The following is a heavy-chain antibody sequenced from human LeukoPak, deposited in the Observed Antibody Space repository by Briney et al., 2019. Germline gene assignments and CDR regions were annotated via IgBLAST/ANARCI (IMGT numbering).Heavy chain of an antibody. CDR1: GYSISSGYY. CDR2: IYHSGST. J-gene: IGHJ4*02. Sequence: SETLSLTCAASGYSISSGYYWGWIRQPPGKGLEWIGSIYHSGSTYYNPSLKSRVTISVDTSKNQFSLKLSSVTAADTAVYYCARDREAGYYFDYWGQGTLVTVSS. V-gene: IGHV4-38-2*02. CDR3: ARDREAGYYFDY. D-gene: IGHD6-19*01.